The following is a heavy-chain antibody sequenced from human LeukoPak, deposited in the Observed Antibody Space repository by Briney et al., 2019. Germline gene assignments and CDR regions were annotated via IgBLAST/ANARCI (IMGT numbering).Heavy chain of an antibody. CDR3: ARSRPRAAAGTSNDY. J-gene: IGHJ4*02. V-gene: IGHV4-34*01. D-gene: IGHD6-13*01. Sequence: SETLSLTCAVYGGSFSGYYWSWVRQPPGKGLEWIGEINHSGSTNYNPSLKSRVTISVDTSKNQFSLKLSSVTAADTAVYYCARSRPRAAAGTSNDYWGQGTLVTVSS. CDR1: GGSFSGYY. CDR2: INHSGST.